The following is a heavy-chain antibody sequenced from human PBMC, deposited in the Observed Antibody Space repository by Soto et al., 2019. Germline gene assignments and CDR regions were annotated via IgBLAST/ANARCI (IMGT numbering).Heavy chain of an antibody. CDR3: ARDTGDGTFDF. D-gene: IGHD7-27*01. Sequence: ASVKVSCKASGYTFSSYAMHWVRQAPGQGLEWMGWINAGYGNTKSSQKFQDRVTISRDTSASTAYMELTSLRSEDTAVYYCARDTGDGTFDFCGQGTLVTVSS. J-gene: IGHJ4*02. CDR1: GYTFSSYA. CDR2: INAGYGNT. V-gene: IGHV1-3*01.